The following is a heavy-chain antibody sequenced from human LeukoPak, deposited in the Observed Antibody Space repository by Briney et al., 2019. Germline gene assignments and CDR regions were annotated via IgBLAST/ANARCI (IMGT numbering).Heavy chain of an antibody. V-gene: IGHV1-2*02. CDR1: GYTFTGYY. Sequence: ASVKVSCKASGYTFTGYYMHWVRQAPGQGLEWMGWINPNSGGTDYAQKFQGRVTMTRDTSISTAYMELSSLKSDDTAVYYCARVPPLFGMATPGYYYYMDVWGKGTTVTISS. CDR2: INPNSGGT. J-gene: IGHJ6*03. D-gene: IGHD5-24*01. CDR3: ARVPPLFGMATPGYYYYMDV.